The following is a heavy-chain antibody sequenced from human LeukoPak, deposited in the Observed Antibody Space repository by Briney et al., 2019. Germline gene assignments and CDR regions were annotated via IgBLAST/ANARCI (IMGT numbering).Heavy chain of an antibody. V-gene: IGHV4-61*02. D-gene: IGHD4-23*01. Sequence: SQTLSLTCTVSGGSISSGSYYWSWIRQPAGKGLEWIGRIYTSGSTNYNPSLKSRVTISVDTSKNQFSLKLSSVTAADTAVYYCARRGGHGGSFDYWGQGTLVAVSS. J-gene: IGHJ4*02. CDR3: ARRGGHGGSFDY. CDR2: IYTSGST. CDR1: GGSISSGSYY.